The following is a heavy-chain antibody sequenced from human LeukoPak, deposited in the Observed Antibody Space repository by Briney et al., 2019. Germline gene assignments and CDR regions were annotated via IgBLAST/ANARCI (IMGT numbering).Heavy chain of an antibody. Sequence: GGSLRLSCAASGFTFSSYSMNWVRQAPGKGLEWVSYISSSSSTIYYADSVKGRFTISRDNAKNSLYLHMNSLRDDDTAVYYCASSRGYSYGLGYWGQGTLVTVSS. CDR1: GFTFSSYS. D-gene: IGHD5-18*01. V-gene: IGHV3-48*02. J-gene: IGHJ4*02. CDR3: ASSRGYSYGLGY. CDR2: ISSSSSTI.